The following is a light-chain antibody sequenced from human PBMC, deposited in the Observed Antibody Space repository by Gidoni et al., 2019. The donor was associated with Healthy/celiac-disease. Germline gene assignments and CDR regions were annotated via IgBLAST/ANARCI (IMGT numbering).Light chain of an antibody. Sequence: IVMTHSPATLTVSPGERASLSCRASQRVSSNLAWYQQKPGQAPRLLIYGASTRATGIPARFSGSGSGTEFTLTISSLQSEDFAVYYCQQYNNWPPWTFGQGTKVEIK. V-gene: IGKV3-15*01. J-gene: IGKJ1*01. CDR2: GAS. CDR1: QRVSSN. CDR3: QQYNNWPPWT.